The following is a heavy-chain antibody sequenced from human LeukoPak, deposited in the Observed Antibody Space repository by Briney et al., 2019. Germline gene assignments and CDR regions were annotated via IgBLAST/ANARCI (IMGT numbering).Heavy chain of an antibody. J-gene: IGHJ6*04. CDR2: INHSGST. CDR1: GGSFSGYY. D-gene: IGHD6-13*01. V-gene: IGHV4-34*01. Sequence: SETLSLTCAVYGGSFSGYYWSWIRQPPGMGLEWIGEINHSGSTNYNPSLKSRVTISVDTSKNQFSLKLSSVTAADTAVYYCARVVAAAGYYYGMAVWGKGTTVTVSS. CDR3: ARVVAAAGYYYGMAV.